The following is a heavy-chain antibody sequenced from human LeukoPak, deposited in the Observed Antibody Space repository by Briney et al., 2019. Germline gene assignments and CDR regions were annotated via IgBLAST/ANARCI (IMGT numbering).Heavy chain of an antibody. J-gene: IGHJ3*02. Sequence: ASVKVSCKASGGTFSSYAISWVRQATGQGLEWMGRIIPIFGTANYAQKFQGRVTITTDESTSTAYMELSSLRSEDTAVYYCASASIAVAGSDAFDIWGQGTMVTVSS. CDR2: IIPIFGTA. D-gene: IGHD6-19*01. V-gene: IGHV1-69*05. CDR1: GGTFSSYA. CDR3: ASASIAVAGSDAFDI.